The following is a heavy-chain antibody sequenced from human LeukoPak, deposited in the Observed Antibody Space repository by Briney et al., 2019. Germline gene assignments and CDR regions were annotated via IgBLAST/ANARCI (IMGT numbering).Heavy chain of an antibody. Sequence: PGGSLRLSCAASGSTFSDYYMSWIRQAPGKGLEWVSYISSSGSTIYYADSVKGRFTISRDNAKNSLYLQMNSLRAEDTAVYYCAFPGQWLAFGAFDIWGQGTMVTVSS. D-gene: IGHD6-19*01. CDR1: GSTFSDYY. J-gene: IGHJ3*02. V-gene: IGHV3-11*01. CDR2: ISSSGSTI. CDR3: AFPGQWLAFGAFDI.